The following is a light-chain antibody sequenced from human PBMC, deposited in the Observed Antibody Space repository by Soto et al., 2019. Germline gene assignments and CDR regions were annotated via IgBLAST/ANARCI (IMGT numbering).Light chain of an antibody. V-gene: IGLV1-51*02. CDR1: SSNIGNNY. CDR3: GTWDSSLSAGV. CDR2: ENN. Sequence: QSVLTQPRSVSAAPGQKVTISCSGSSSNIGNNYVSWYQQLPGTAPKLLIYENNKRPSGIPDRFSGSKSGTSATLGITGLQTGDEADYYCGTWDSSLSAGVFGSWTKVTVL. J-gene: IGLJ1*01.